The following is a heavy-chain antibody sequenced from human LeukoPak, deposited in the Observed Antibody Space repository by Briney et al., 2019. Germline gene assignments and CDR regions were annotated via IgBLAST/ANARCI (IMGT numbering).Heavy chain of an antibody. D-gene: IGHD4-17*01. CDR2: IRYDGSNK. CDR1: GFTFSSYG. J-gene: IGHJ1*01. CDR3: AKDFAQLLVPVTTSAGYFQH. Sequence: PGGSLRLSCAASGFTFSSYGMHWVRQAPGKGLEWVAFIRYDGSNKYYADSVKGRFTISRDNSKNTLYLQMNSLRAEDTAVYYCAKDFAQLLVPVTTSAGYFQHWGQGTLVTVSS. V-gene: IGHV3-30*02.